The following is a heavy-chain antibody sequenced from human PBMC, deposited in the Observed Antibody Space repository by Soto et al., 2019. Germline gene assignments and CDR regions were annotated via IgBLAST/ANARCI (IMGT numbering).Heavy chain of an antibody. CDR2: ISAYNGKR. Sequence: QGQLLQSGAEVKKPGASVRVSCRASGYDFTSYGTSWVRQAPGQGLEWVSWISAYNGKRDTAQKFQGRVTMTLDTSTDTAHMELGDLTSADTAVYYCARGRIVASIHDPFEIWGQGTMVAVAS. CDR3: ARGRIVASIHDPFEI. D-gene: IGHD2-21*01. V-gene: IGHV1-18*01. J-gene: IGHJ3*02. CDR1: GYDFTSYG.